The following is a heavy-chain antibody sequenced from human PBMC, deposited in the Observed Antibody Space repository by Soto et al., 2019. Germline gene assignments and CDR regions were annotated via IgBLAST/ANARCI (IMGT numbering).Heavy chain of an antibody. D-gene: IGHD6-19*01. CDR2: IGGSGGST. V-gene: IGHV3-23*01. Sequence: GGSLRLSCAASGFTFSSYAMSWVRQAPGKGLEWVSAIGGSGGSTYYADSVKGRFTISRDNSKNTLYLQMNSLRAEDTAVYYCANGGWYSLSDFDYWGQGTLVTVSS. CDR1: GFTFSSYA. J-gene: IGHJ4*02. CDR3: ANGGWYSLSDFDY.